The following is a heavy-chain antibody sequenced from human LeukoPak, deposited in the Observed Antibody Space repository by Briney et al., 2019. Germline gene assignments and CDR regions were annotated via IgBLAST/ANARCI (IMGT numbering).Heavy chain of an antibody. Sequence: SETLSLTCTVSRGSITINGYYWTWIRRHPGKGLEWIGYIFHNGKAYYNPSLKSRATISVDTSKNQFSLSLRSVTAADTAFYFCAKYSSGYYYGLNWGQGALVTVAS. CDR2: IFHNGKA. J-gene: IGHJ4*02. CDR1: RGSITINGYY. D-gene: IGHD3-22*01. V-gene: IGHV4-31*03. CDR3: AKYSSGYYYGLN.